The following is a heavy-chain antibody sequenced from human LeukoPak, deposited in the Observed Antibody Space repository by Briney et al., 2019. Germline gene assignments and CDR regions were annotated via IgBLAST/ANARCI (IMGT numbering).Heavy chain of an antibody. V-gene: IGHV3-21*01. D-gene: IGHD3-16*02. Sequence: GGSLRLSCAASGFTFSSYSMNWVRQAPGKGLEWVSSISSSSSYIYYADSVKGRFTISRDNAKNSLYLQMNSLRAEDTAVYYCASLRDHVWGSYRDWGQGTLVTVSS. CDR3: ASLRDHVWGSYRD. J-gene: IGHJ4*02. CDR2: ISSSSSYI. CDR1: GFTFSSYS.